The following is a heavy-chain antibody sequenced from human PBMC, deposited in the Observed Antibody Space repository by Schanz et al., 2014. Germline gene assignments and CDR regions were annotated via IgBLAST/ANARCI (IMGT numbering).Heavy chain of an antibody. CDR2: IYSSGST. CDR3: ARAQGVIRLYYGVDV. Sequence: DVQLVDSGGGLVQPGGSLRLSCAPSGLTVSNSYIHWARQAPGKGLEWVSTIYSSGSTYYADSVRGRFTISRDNSMNTVYLQMNSLRSDDAAVYYCARAQGVIRLYYGVDVWGQGTTVTVSS. CDR1: GLTVSNSY. D-gene: IGHD3-10*01. V-gene: IGHV3-53*04. J-gene: IGHJ6*02.